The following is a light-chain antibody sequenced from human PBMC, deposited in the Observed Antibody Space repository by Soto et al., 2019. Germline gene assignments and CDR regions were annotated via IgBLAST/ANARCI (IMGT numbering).Light chain of an antibody. V-gene: IGKV3-11*01. J-gene: IGKJ5*01. Sequence: EIVLTQAPATLSLSPGERPTLSCRASQSVSSYLAWYQQKPGQAPRLLIYDASNRATGIPARFSGSGSGTGFTLTISSLEPEDFAVYYCQQRSNWPPSITFGQGTRLEIK. CDR1: QSVSSY. CDR3: QQRSNWPPSIT. CDR2: DAS.